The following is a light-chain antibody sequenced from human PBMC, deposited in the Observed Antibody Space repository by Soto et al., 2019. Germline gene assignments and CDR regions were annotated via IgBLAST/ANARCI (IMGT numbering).Light chain of an antibody. Sequence: QSALTQSASVSGAPGQSVTISCTGTSSDVGGYNDVSWYQQHPGKAPKLMIYDVDYRPSGVSTRFSGSKAGNTASLTISGLQDEDEAAYYWSSYSTSNTVIFGGGTKVTVL. V-gene: IGLV2-14*01. CDR1: SSDVGGYND. CDR3: SSYSTSNTVI. CDR2: DVD. J-gene: IGLJ2*01.